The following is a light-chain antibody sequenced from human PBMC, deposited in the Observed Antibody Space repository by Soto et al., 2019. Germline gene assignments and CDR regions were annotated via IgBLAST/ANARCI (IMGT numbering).Light chain of an antibody. CDR2: GAS. CDR3: QQRSHWPIT. Sequence: EIVLTQSPATLSLSPGERATLSCRASQSVSSYLAWYQQKPGQTLRLLIYGASNRATGTPARFSGSGSGTDFTLTISSLEPEDFAVYYSQQRSHWPITFGQGTRLEIK. V-gene: IGKV3-11*01. CDR1: QSVSSY. J-gene: IGKJ5*01.